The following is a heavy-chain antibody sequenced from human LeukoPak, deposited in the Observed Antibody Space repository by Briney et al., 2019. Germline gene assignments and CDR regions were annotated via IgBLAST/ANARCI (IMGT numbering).Heavy chain of an antibody. J-gene: IGHJ6*02. CDR2: INSDGSST. D-gene: IGHD2-2*01. V-gene: IGHV3-74*01. CDR3: AKGYCSSTSCYAYYYNGMDV. CDR1: GFTFSSYW. Sequence: GGSLRLSCAASGFTFSSYWMHWVRQVPGKGLVWVSRINSDGSSTSYADSVKGRFTISRDNSKDTLYLQMNSLRAEDTAVYYCAKGYCSSTSCYAYYYNGMDVWGQGTTVTVSS.